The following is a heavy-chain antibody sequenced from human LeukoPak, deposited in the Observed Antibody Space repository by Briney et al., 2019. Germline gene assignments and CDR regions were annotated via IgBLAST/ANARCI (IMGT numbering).Heavy chain of an antibody. J-gene: IGHJ4*02. Sequence: SQTLSLTCAISGDSFSSNSAAWDWIRQSPPRGLEWLGRTYYRSKWHNDYAVSVKSLITINPDISKNQFSLHLNSVSPEDTAVYYCARLVGGSPDSWGQGTLVTVSS. V-gene: IGHV6-1*01. CDR1: GDSFSSNSAA. CDR2: TYYRSKWHN. CDR3: ARLVGGSPDS. D-gene: IGHD2-15*01.